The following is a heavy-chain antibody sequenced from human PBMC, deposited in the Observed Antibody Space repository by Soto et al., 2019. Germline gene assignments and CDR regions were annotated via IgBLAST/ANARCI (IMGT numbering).Heavy chain of an antibody. CDR2: ISDDGSKK. Sequence: PGGSLRLSCAASGFTFTEYALQWVRQAPGKGLEWVAVISDDGSKKYYPVSVRGRFTISRDNSKNTIHLQLSSLRPDDTAVYFCARASRSGYDTPTDYWGQGTLVTVSS. J-gene: IGHJ4*02. V-gene: IGHV3-30-3*01. CDR3: ARASRSGYDTPTDY. CDR1: GFTFTEYA. D-gene: IGHD5-12*01.